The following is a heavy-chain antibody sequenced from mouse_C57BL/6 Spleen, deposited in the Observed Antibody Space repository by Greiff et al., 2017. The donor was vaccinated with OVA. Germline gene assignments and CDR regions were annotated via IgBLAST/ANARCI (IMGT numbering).Heavy chain of an antibody. CDR3: ALLYYDYGGWFAY. J-gene: IGHJ3*01. D-gene: IGHD2-4*01. CDR1: GYTFTSYW. V-gene: IGHV1-53*01. CDR2: INPSNGGT. Sequence: VQLKQPGTELVKPGASVKLSCKASGYTFTSYWMHWVKQRPGQGLEWIGNINPSNGGTNYNEKFKSKATLTVDKSSSTAYMQLSSLTSEDSAVYYCALLYYDYGGWFAYWGQGTLVTVSA.